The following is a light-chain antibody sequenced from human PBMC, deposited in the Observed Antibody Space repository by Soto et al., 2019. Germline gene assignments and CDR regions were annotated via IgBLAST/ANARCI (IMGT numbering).Light chain of an antibody. CDR2: AAP. CDR1: QTITNY. CDR3: QQTYSTAQT. Sequence: DIQMTQSPSSLSASVGDRVTITCRTSQTITNYLNWYQQKPGKAPKLLIYAAPNLQSGVPSRFSGSGSGTDFTLTISSLQPEDFATYHCQQTYSTAQTFGQGTKVDIK. J-gene: IGKJ1*01. V-gene: IGKV1-39*01.